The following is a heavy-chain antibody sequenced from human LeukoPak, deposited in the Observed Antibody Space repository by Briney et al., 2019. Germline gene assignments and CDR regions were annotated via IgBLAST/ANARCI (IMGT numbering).Heavy chain of an antibody. CDR1: GFTFSSYS. CDR3: ARDQDDFWSGYYNY. CDR2: ISSSSYI. D-gene: IGHD3-3*01. J-gene: IGHJ4*02. V-gene: IGHV3-21*01. Sequence: GGSLRLSCAASGFTFSSYSMNWVRQAPGKGLEWVSSISSSSYIYYADSVKGRFTISRDNAKNSLYLQMNSLRAEDTAVYYCARDQDDFWSGYYNYWGQGTLVTVSS.